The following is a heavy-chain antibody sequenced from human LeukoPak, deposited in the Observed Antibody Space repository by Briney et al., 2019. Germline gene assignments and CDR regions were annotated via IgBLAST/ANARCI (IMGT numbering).Heavy chain of an antibody. Sequence: GSLRLSCAASGFTFSDYYMSWIRQAPGKGLEWVSYISSSSSYTNYADSVKGRFTISRDNAKNSLYLQMNSLRAEDTAVYYCARRMVRGVIIPLGVDYWGQGTLVTVSS. J-gene: IGHJ4*02. V-gene: IGHV3-11*03. CDR2: ISSSSSYT. D-gene: IGHD3-10*01. CDR1: GFTFSDYY. CDR3: ARRMVRGVIIPLGVDY.